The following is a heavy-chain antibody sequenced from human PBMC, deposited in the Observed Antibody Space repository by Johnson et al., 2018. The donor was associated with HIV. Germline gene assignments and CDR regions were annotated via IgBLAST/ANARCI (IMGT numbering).Heavy chain of an antibody. V-gene: IGHV3-30*18. CDR2: VSYDGSIK. D-gene: IGHD2-8*02. J-gene: IGHJ1*01. Sequence: QVQLVESGGGVVQPGRSLRLSCAASGFTFSIYAIHWVRQAPGKGLEWVAVVSYDGSIKYYSDSVKGRFTISRDNSKNMVYLQMNSLSTEDTAVYYCAKSGLFVLERGDNVRGALGPRWAMWG. CDR3: AKSGLFVLERGDNVRGALGPRWAM. CDR1: GFTFSIYA.